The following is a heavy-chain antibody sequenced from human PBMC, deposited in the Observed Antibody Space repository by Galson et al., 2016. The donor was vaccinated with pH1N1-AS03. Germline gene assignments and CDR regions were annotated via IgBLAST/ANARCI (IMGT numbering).Heavy chain of an antibody. V-gene: IGHV1-18*04. J-gene: IGHJ3*02. Sequence: SVKVSCKASGYTFSTYDVSWVRQAPGQGLEWMGWISGYDDDTNYAQNVAGRVTMTTDKSTSTVYMELRSLRSDDTAVYYCARDRGFRPDTFDIWGQGTWVTVSS. CDR1: GYTFSTYD. CDR2: ISGYDDDT. D-gene: IGHD2-15*01. CDR3: ARDRGFRPDTFDI.